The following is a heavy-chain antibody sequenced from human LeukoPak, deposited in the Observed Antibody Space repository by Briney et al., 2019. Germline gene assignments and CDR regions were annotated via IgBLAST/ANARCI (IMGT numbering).Heavy chain of an antibody. J-gene: IGHJ3*02. D-gene: IGHD3-9*01. CDR1: GGSISSSSYY. CDR3: ARHPTLRYFDWLSSVGAFDI. CDR2: IYYSGST. Sequence: SETLSLTCTVSGGSISSSSYYWGWIRQPPGKGLEWIGSIYYSGSTYYNPSLKSRVTISVDTSKNQFSLKLSSVTAADTAVYYCARHPTLRYFDWLSSVGAFDIWGQGTMVIVSS. V-gene: IGHV4-39*01.